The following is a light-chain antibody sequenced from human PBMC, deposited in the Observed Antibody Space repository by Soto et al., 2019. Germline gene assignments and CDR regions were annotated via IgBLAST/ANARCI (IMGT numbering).Light chain of an antibody. CDR2: AAS. Sequence: DIQMTQSPSSLSASVGDRVTITCRASQTISTYLNWYQQKPGKAPKLLIYAASSLQSGVPSRFSGSGSGTDFTLTISSLQPEDSATYYCHQGYSTEWTFGQGTKVEIK. V-gene: IGKV1-39*01. J-gene: IGKJ1*01. CDR3: HQGYSTEWT. CDR1: QTISTY.